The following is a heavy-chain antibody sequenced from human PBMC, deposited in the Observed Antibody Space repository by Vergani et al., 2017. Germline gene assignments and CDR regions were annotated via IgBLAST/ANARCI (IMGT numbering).Heavy chain of an antibody. CDR1: GFSFGDYA. CDR3: SRGRGYSFGYSDY. D-gene: IGHD5-18*01. Sequence: EVQLVESGGGLVPPGRSLRLSCAASGFSFGDYAMTWVRQAPGKGLEWVAFIRNKAYGGTTESAASVKGRFTISRDDSKRLAYLQLSGLKTEDTAVYCCSRGRGYSFGYSDYWGQGTLVTVSS. CDR2: IRNKAYGGTT. V-gene: IGHV3-49*04. J-gene: IGHJ4*02.